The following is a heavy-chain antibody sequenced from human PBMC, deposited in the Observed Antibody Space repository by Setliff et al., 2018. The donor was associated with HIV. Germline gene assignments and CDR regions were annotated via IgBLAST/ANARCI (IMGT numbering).Heavy chain of an antibody. Sequence: SGPTLVNPTQTLTLTCTVSGFSLGTHGLSLNWIRQPPGKALEWLAVIHWNDANHYSPSLKTRLSITKDTSKNQMVLTMTNMDPVDTATYYCVHRVVWGGLDVWGQGTTVTVSS. J-gene: IGHJ6*02. D-gene: IGHD2-8*02. CDR1: GFSLGTHGLS. V-gene: IGHV2-70*12. CDR3: VHRVVWGGLDV. CDR2: IHWNDAN.